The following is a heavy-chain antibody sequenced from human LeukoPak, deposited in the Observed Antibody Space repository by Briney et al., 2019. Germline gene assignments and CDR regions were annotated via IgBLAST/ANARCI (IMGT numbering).Heavy chain of an antibody. J-gene: IGHJ4*02. V-gene: IGHV1-69*06. CDR1: VDTFSSYV. CDR2: IITIFGTA. D-gene: IGHD3-22*01. Sequence: ASEKVSCKASVDTFSSYVIYWGRQAPRQGLEWRGGIITIFGTANNAQKSQRRVTTTADKSTSTAYTGMSSFVSEATPVYYCTAMPCCDSSGYCNWGQGTLVTVSS. CDR3: TAMPCCDSSGYCN.